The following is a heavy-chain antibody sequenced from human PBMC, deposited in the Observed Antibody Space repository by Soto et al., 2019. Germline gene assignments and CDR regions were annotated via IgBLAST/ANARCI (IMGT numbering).Heavy chain of an antibody. D-gene: IGHD3-16*02. Sequence: ASVKATWEEPADGLASYYRRWVRQAPGHGLEWMGIINPNGGSTRFAQTFQGRIPLTRDTSTSTVYMELRSLRSGDTAIYYCARSSAGVVGIIIECSNWLASWGQGSMVSVSS. CDR2: INPNGGST. CDR1: ADGLASYY. J-gene: IGHJ5*01. V-gene: IGHV1-46*01. CDR3: ARSSAGVVGIIIECSNWLAS.